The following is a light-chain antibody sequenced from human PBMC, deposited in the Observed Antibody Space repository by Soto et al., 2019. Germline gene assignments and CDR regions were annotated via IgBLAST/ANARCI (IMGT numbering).Light chain of an antibody. Sequence: EIVMTQSPGTLSLSPGERATISCRASQSVSNNYLAWYQQKPGQAPMLLIYDASNRESGIPDRFSGSGSGTDFTLTISRLEPEDFAVYYCQQYGSSGTFGQGTKVEIK. J-gene: IGKJ1*01. CDR3: QQYGSSGT. CDR2: DAS. CDR1: QSVSNNY. V-gene: IGKV3-20*01.